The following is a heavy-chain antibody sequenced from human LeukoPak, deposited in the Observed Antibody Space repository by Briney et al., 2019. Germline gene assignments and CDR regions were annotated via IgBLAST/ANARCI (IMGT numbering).Heavy chain of an antibody. CDR2: ISYDGNNK. V-gene: IGHV3-30*19. J-gene: IGHJ4*02. CDR3: ATESMLDWSGFDY. D-gene: IGHD3-9*01. Sequence: PGGSLRLSCAASGFTFSSYGMHWVRQAPGKGLEWVAFISYDGNNKYYADSVKGRFTISRDNSKNTLYLQMNSLRTEDTAVYYCATESMLDWSGFDYWGQGTLVTVSS. CDR1: GFTFSSYG.